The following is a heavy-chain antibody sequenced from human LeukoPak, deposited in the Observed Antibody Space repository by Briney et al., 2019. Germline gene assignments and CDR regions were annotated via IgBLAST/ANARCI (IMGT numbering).Heavy chain of an antibody. D-gene: IGHD3-10*01. CDR2: ISSSGSTI. CDR3: ARDRVRNGMDV. CDR1: GFTFNNYE. V-gene: IGHV3-48*03. Sequence: PGGSLRLSCAACGFTFNNYEMNWVRQARGKGLEWVSYISSSGSTIYYADSVKGRFTISRDNAKNSLYLQMNSLRAEDTAVYYCARDRVRNGMDVWGQGTTVTVSS. J-gene: IGHJ6*02.